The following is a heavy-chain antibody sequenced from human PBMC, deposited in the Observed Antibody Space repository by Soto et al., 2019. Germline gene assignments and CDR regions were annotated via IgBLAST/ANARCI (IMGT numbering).Heavy chain of an antibody. V-gene: IGHV5-51*01. CDR2: IFPGDSDT. CDR1: GYTFTNYW. Sequence: PGESLKISCKAIGYTFTNYWIGWVRQTPGKGLEWMGIIFPGDSDTRYNPSFEGQVTVSADESISTAYLQWNTLKASDTAMYYCVRPNFGALTHFDFWGQGXLVTVYS. D-gene: IGHD3-16*01. CDR3: VRPNFGALTHFDF. J-gene: IGHJ4*02.